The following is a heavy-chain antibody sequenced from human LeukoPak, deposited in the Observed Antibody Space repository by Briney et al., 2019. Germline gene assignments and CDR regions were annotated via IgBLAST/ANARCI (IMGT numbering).Heavy chain of an antibody. V-gene: IGHV1-69*05. J-gene: IGHJ4*02. CDR1: GGTFSSYA. Sequence: ASVKVSCKASGGTFSSYAISWVRQAPGQGLEWMGGIIPIFGTANYAQKFQGRVTITTDESTSTAYMELSSLRSEDTAVYYCASPRETLEQYLALGYWGQGTLVTVSS. D-gene: IGHD1/OR15-1a*01. CDR2: IIPIFGTA. CDR3: ASPRETLEQYLALGY.